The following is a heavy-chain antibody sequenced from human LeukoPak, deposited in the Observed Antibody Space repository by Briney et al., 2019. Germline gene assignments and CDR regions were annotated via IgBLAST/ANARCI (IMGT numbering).Heavy chain of an antibody. CDR1: GFTVSSNY. D-gene: IGHD3-22*01. CDR3: ASNYYDSSGFYYYYYMDV. J-gene: IGHJ6*03. V-gene: IGHV3-66*01. Sequence: GGSLRLSCAASGFTVSSNYMSWVRQAPGKGLEWVSVIYSGGSTYYADSVKGRFTISRDNSKNTLYLQMNSLRAEDTAVYYCASNYYDSSGFYYYYYMDVWGKGTTVTISS. CDR2: IYSGGST.